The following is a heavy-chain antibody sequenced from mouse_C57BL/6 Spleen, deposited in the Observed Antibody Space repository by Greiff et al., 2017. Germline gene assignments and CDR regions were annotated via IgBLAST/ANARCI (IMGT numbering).Heavy chain of an antibody. D-gene: IGHD1-1*01. J-gene: IGHJ1*03. CDR2: INYDGSST. Sequence: EVKLLESEGGLVQPGSSMKLSCTASGFTFSDYYMAWVRQVPEKGLEWVANINYDGSSTYYLDSLKSRFIISRDNAKNILYLQMSSLKSEDTATDDCARSPGSSYYWYFDVWGTGTTVTVSS. V-gene: IGHV5-16*01. CDR1: GFTFSDYY. CDR3: ARSPGSSYYWYFDV.